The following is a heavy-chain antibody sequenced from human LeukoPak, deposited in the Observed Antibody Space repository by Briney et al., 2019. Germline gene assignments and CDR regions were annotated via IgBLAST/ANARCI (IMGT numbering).Heavy chain of an antibody. CDR1: GFTFSSYE. CDR2: ISSSGSTI. J-gene: IGHJ4*02. D-gene: IGHD3-9*01. Sequence: GGSLRLSCAASGFTFSSYEMNWVRQAPGKGLEWVSYISSSGSTIYYADSVKGRFTISRDNAKNSLYLQMNSQRAEDTAVYYCARGLRYFDWLPIDYWGQGTLVTVSS. CDR3: ARGLRYFDWLPIDY. V-gene: IGHV3-48*03.